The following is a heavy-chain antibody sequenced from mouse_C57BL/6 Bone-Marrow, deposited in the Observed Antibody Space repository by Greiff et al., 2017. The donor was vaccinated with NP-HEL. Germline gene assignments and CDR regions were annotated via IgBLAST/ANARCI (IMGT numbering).Heavy chain of an antibody. CDR3: GVITTVNY. J-gene: IGHJ2*01. Sequence: QVQLQQPGAELVKPGASVKLSCKASGYTFTSYWMQWVKQRPGQGLEWIGEIDPSDSYTNYNQKFKGKATLTVDTSSSTAYMQLSSLTSEDSAVYYCGVITTVNYWGQGTTLTVSS. D-gene: IGHD1-1*01. CDR1: GYTFTSYW. V-gene: IGHV1-50*01. CDR2: IDPSDSYT.